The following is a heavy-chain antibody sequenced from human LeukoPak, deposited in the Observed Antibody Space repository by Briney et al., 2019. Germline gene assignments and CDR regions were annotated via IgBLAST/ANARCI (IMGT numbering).Heavy chain of an antibody. D-gene: IGHD6-6*01. CDR3: ARRGSSSKIFDY. Sequence: PSETLFLTCTVSGGSISSYYWSWIRQPPGKGLEWIGYIYTSGSTNYSPSLKSRVTISVDTSKNQFSLKLSSVTAADTAVYYCARRGSSSKIFDYWGQGTLVTVSS. CDR1: GGSISSYY. CDR2: IYTSGST. J-gene: IGHJ4*02. V-gene: IGHV4-4*09.